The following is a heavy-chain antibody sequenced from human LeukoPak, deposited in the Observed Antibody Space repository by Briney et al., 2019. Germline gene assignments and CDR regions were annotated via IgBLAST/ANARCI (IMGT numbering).Heavy chain of an antibody. CDR2: ISSSGSTI. J-gene: IGHJ4*02. Sequence: GGSLRLSCAASGFTFSSYEMNWVRQAPGKGLEWVSYISSSGSTIYYADSVKGRFTISRDNAKNSLYLQMNSLRAEDTAVYYCAKSGLSFEIYYFDYWGQGTLVTVSS. D-gene: IGHD2-15*01. CDR1: GFTFSSYE. V-gene: IGHV3-48*03. CDR3: AKSGLSFEIYYFDY.